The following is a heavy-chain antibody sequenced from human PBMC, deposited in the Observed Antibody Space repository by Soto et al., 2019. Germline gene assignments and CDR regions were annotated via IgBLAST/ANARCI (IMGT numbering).Heavy chain of an antibody. D-gene: IGHD1-7*01. J-gene: IGHJ5*02. CDR2: IYPGDSDT. Sequence: GESLKISCKGSGYSFTSYWIGWVRQMPGKGLEWMGIIYPGDSDTRYSPSFQGQVTISADKSISTAYLQWSSLKASDTAMYYCARLHGNWNYGPTTWFDPWGQGTLVTVSS. V-gene: IGHV5-51*01. CDR1: GYSFTSYW. CDR3: ARLHGNWNYGPTTWFDP.